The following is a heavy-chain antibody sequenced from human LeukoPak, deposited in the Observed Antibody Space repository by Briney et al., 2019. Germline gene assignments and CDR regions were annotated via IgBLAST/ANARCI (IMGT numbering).Heavy chain of an antibody. V-gene: IGHV1-69*13. CDR3: ARTNYYGSGSYFYYFMDV. J-gene: IGHJ6*03. D-gene: IGHD3-10*01. CDR1: GGTFSSYA. Sequence: ASVKVSCKASGGTFSSYAISWVRQAPGQGLEWMGGIIPIFGTVNYAQKLQGRVMITADESTSTAYMQLSSLRSEDTAVYYCARTNYYGSGSYFYYFMDVWGKGTTVAISS. CDR2: IIPIFGTV.